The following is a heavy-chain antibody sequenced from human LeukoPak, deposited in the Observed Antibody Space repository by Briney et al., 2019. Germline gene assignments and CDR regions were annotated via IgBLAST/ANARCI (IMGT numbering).Heavy chain of an antibody. Sequence: SETLSLTCTVSGGSISSYYWSWIRQPPGKGLEYIGYIYYSGSTNYNPSLKSRVTISVDTSKNQFSLKLSSVTAADTAVYYCARGSYYDSSGYYSYYYYYYMDVWGKGTTVTVSS. J-gene: IGHJ6*03. CDR1: GGSISSYY. V-gene: IGHV4-59*01. D-gene: IGHD3-22*01. CDR3: ARGSYYDSSGYYSYYYYYYMDV. CDR2: IYYSGST.